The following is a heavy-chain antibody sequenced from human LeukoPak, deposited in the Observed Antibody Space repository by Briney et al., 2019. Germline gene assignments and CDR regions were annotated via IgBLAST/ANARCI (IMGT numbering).Heavy chain of an antibody. V-gene: IGHV3-7*01. J-gene: IGHJ4*02. Sequence: PGGSLRLSCAASGFTFSSYWMTWVRQAPGKGLEWVANIKHDGSEKYYVDSVKGRFTISRDNAKNSLYLQMNSLIPEDTAVYYCAKGRSTDYWGQGTLVTVSS. D-gene: IGHD5-24*01. CDR2: IKHDGSEK. CDR1: GFTFSSYW. CDR3: AKGRSTDY.